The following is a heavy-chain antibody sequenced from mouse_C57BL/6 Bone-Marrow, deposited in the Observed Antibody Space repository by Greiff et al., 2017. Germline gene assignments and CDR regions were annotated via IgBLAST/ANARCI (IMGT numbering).Heavy chain of an antibody. CDR3: ARYSDGYYWFAY. J-gene: IGHJ3*01. D-gene: IGHD2-3*01. Sequence: QVQLQQPGAELVRPGTSVKLSCNASGYTFTSYWMHWVKQRPGPGLEWIGVIAPSDSYTNYNQKFKGKATLTVETASSTAYMQRSSLTCEDSAVYYCARYSDGYYWFAYWGQGTLVTVSA. V-gene: IGHV1-59*01. CDR1: GYTFTSYW. CDR2: IAPSDSYT.